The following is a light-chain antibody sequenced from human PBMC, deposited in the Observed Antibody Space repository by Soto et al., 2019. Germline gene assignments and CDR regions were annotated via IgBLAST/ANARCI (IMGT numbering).Light chain of an antibody. CDR1: QSVSSSH. J-gene: IGKJ4*01. Sequence: EIVLTQSPGTLSLSPGERATLSCRASQSVSSSHLAWYQQKPGQAPRLLIYGASSRATGIPDRFSGSGSGTDFTLGVRRREAEDFVVYYCQQYGSSPPLTFGGGTKVEIK. V-gene: IGKV3-20*01. CDR2: GAS. CDR3: QQYGSSPPLT.